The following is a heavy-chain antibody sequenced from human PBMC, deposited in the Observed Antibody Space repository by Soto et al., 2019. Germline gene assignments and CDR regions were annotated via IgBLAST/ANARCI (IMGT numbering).Heavy chain of an antibody. CDR2: IYHSGST. Sequence: PSETLSVTCAVSGGSTSSSNCWSWVRQPPGKGLEWIGEIYHSGSTNYNPSLKSRVTISVDKSKNQFSLKLSSVTAADTAVYYCARSRSVSCSWLGYYYYGIYVWCQGATVPVS. CDR1: GGSTSSSNC. J-gene: IGHJ6*02. V-gene: IGHV4-4*02. CDR3: ARSRSVSCSWLGYYYYGIYV. D-gene: IGHD6-13*01.